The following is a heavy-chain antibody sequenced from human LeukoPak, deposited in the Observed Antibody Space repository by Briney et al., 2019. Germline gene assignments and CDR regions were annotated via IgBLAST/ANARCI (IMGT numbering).Heavy chain of an antibody. D-gene: IGHD3-22*01. CDR3: ARLNRSGYMDV. CDR2: IIPIFGTA. Sequence: SVKVSCKASGYTFTSYGISWVRQAPGQGLEWMGGIIPIFGTANYAQKFQGRVTITADKSTSTAYMELSSLRSEDTAVYYCARLNRSGYMDVWGKGTTVTVSS. CDR1: GYTFTSYG. J-gene: IGHJ6*03. V-gene: IGHV1-69*06.